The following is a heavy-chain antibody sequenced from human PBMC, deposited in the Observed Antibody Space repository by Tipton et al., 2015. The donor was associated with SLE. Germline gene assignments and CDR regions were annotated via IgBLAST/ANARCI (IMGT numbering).Heavy chain of an antibody. CDR1: GFTFNTYW. V-gene: IGHV3-7*01. CDR2: IKQDESEK. J-gene: IGHJ4*02. Sequence: LSLTCAASGFTFNTYWMNWVRQAPGKGLEWLANIKQDESEKYYVDSVKGRFTISRDNAQNSLYLQMNSLRVEDTAVYYCARSPNWGLDYWGRGTLVTVSS. D-gene: IGHD7-27*01. CDR3: ARSPNWGLDY.